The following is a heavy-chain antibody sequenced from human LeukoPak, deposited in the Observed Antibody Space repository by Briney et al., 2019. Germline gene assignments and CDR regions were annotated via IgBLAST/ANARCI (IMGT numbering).Heavy chain of an antibody. J-gene: IGHJ3*02. Sequence: ASVKVSCKASGYTFTSYGISWVRQAPGQGLEWMGWISAYNGNTNYAQKLQGRVTMTTDTSTSTAYMELRSLRSDDTAVYYCARESQIVVVVAATPSIAFDIWGQGTMVTVSS. CDR1: GYTFTSYG. CDR3: ARESQIVVVVAATPSIAFDI. V-gene: IGHV1-18*01. D-gene: IGHD2-15*01. CDR2: ISAYNGNT.